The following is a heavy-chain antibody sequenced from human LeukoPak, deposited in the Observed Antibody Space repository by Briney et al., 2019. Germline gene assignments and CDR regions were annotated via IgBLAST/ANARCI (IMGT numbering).Heavy chain of an antibody. V-gene: IGHV4-59*08. Sequence: SETLSLTCTVSGGSISSNYWSWIRQPPGKGLEWIGNIHYGGSTNYNPSLKSRVTISVDTSKNQFLLKLRSVTAADTAVYYCARQWDGDYWGQGTLVTVSS. CDR1: GGSISSNY. J-gene: IGHJ4*02. D-gene: IGHD1-26*01. CDR3: ARQWDGDY. CDR2: IHYGGST.